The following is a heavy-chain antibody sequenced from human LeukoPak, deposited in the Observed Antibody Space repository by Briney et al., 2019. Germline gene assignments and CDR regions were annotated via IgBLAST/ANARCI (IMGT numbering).Heavy chain of an antibody. D-gene: IGHD2-2*01. CDR3: ARDTSKWYWFDP. J-gene: IGHJ5*02. Sequence: SSETLSLTCTVSGGSISSYYWSWIRQPPGKGLEWIGYIYYSGSTKYNPSLKSRVTISVDASKTQFSLKLNSVTAADTAVYYCARDTSKWYWFDPWGQGTLVTVSS. CDR2: IYYSGST. CDR1: GGSISSYY. V-gene: IGHV4-59*01.